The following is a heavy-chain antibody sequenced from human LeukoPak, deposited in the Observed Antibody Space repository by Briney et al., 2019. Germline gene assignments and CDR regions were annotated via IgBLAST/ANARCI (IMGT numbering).Heavy chain of an antibody. CDR1: GGSISSYY. CDR2: IYTSGST. CDR3: ATSSSSELFDY. D-gene: IGHD6-13*01. Sequence: SETLSLTCTVSGGSISSYYWSWIRQPAGKGLEWIGRIYTSGSTNYNPSLKSRVTMSVDTSKNQFSLKLCSVTAADTAVYYCATSSSSELFDYWGQGTLVTVSS. J-gene: IGHJ4*02. V-gene: IGHV4-4*07.